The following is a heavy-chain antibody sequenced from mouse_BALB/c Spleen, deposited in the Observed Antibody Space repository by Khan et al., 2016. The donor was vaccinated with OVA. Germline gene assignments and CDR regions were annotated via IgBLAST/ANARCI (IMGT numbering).Heavy chain of an antibody. Sequence: EVQLQESGPGLVKPSQSLSLTCTVTGYSITSDYAWNWIRQFPGNKLEWMGYISYSGNTKYNPSLKSRISITRDTSKNQFFLQFHSVTREDTAREYWARIDGGDGDYWGQGTTLTGSA. V-gene: IGHV3-2*02. J-gene: IGHJ2*01. D-gene: IGHD2-3*01. CDR1: GYSITSDYA. CDR2: ISYSGNT. CDR3: ARIDGGDGDY.